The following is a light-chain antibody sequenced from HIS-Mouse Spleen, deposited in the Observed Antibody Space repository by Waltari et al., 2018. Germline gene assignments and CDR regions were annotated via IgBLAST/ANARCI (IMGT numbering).Light chain of an antibody. CDR1: KLGDKY. J-gene: IGLJ2*01. Sequence: SYELTQPPSVSVSPGQTASITCSGDKLGDKYACWYQQKPGQSPVLVSYQDSKRPSGIPERFSGSNAGNTATLTISGTQAMDEADYYCQACDSSTDVVFGGGTKLTVL. CDR3: QACDSSTDVV. CDR2: QDS. V-gene: IGLV3-1*01.